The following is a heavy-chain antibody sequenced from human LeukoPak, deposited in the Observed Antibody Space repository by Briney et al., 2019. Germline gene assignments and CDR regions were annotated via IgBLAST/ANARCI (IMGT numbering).Heavy chain of an antibody. V-gene: IGHV1-2*02. CDR1: GYTFTGYY. J-gene: IGHJ4*02. CDR2: INPNSGGT. Sequence: ASVKVSCKASGYTFTGYYMHWVRQAPGQGLEWMGWINPNSGGTNYAQKFQGRVTMTRDTSISTAYMELSRLRSDDTAVYYCARDRDIVATITSYWGQGTLVTVSS. D-gene: IGHD5-12*01. CDR3: ARDRDIVATITSY.